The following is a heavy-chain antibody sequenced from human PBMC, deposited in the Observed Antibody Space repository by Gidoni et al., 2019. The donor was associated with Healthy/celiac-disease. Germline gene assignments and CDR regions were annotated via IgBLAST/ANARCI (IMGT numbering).Heavy chain of an antibody. D-gene: IGHD1-26*01. CDR2: INHSGST. CDR1: GGSFSGYY. V-gene: IGHV4-34*01. CDR3: ARGRRRRQLVGATSAYFDY. Sequence: QVQLQQWGAGLLKPSETLSLTCAVYGGSFSGYYWIWIRQPPGKGLEWIGEINHSGSTNYNPSLKSRVTIAVDTSKNQFSLKLSSVTAADTAVYYCARGRRRRQLVGATSAYFDYWGQGTLVTVSS. J-gene: IGHJ4*02.